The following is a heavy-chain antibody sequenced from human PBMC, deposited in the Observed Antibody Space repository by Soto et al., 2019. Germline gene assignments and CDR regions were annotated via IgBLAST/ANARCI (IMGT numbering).Heavy chain of an antibody. CDR1: GFTFSSYA. CDR2: ISYDGSNK. D-gene: IGHD2-2*02. CDR3: AREILGYCSSTSCYSYYYGMDV. Sequence: GSLRLSCAASGFTFSSYAMHWVRQAPGKGLEWVAVISYDGSNKYYADSVKGRFTISRDNSKNTLYLQMNSLRAEDTAVYYCAREILGYCSSTSCYSYYYGMDVWGQGTTVTVSS. J-gene: IGHJ6*02. V-gene: IGHV3-30-3*01.